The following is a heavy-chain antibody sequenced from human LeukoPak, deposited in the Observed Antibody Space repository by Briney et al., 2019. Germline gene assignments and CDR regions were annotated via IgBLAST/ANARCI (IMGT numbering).Heavy chain of an antibody. D-gene: IGHD2-2*02. CDR3: ARGEYQLLYVLDY. CDR2: ISSSSSYI. J-gene: IGHJ4*02. CDR1: GFTFSSYS. V-gene: IGHV3-21*01. Sequence: PGGSLRLSCAASGFTFSSYSMNWVRQAPGKGLEWVSSISSSSSYIYYADSVKGRFTTSRDNAKNSLYLQMNSLRAEDTAVYYCARGEYQLLYVLDYWGQGTLVTVSS.